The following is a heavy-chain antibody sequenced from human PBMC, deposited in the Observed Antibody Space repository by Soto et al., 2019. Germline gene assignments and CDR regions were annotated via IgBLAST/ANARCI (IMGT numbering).Heavy chain of an antibody. J-gene: IGHJ4*02. CDR3: ARDSHTIFGVVLFDY. Sequence: SETLSLTCTVSGGSISSGDYYWSWIRQPPGKGLEWIGYIYYSGSTYYNPSLKSRVTISVDTSKNQFSLKLSSVTAADTAVYYCARDSHTIFGVVLFDYWGQGTLVTVSS. CDR1: GGSISSGDYY. CDR2: IYYSGST. V-gene: IGHV4-30-4*01. D-gene: IGHD3-3*01.